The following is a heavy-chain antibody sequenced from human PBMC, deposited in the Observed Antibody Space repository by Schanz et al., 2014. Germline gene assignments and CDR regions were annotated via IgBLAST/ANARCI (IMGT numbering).Heavy chain of an antibody. Sequence: LVESGGGVVQPGRSLRLSCAASGFTFSSYGMHWVRQVPGKGLEWVAVVCYDGSKKYYADSVKGRFTTSRDNSKNALFLQMSSLRGDDTATYFCAKDSIYRGPSRSCFGPWGQGILVTVSS. CDR3: AKDSIYRGPSRSCFGP. J-gene: IGHJ5*02. V-gene: IGHV3-33*06. CDR1: GFTFSSYG. D-gene: IGHD3-10*01. CDR2: VCYDGSKK.